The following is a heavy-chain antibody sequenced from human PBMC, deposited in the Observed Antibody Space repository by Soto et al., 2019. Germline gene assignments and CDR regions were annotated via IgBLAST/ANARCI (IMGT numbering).Heavy chain of an antibody. CDR3: ARYRSEDYGDYDVHSGMDV. J-gene: IGHJ6*02. V-gene: IGHV5-51*01. D-gene: IGHD4-17*01. CDR1: GYTFTDYW. Sequence: GESLKISCKGSGYTFTDYWIGWVRQLPGKGLEWMGIIYPGDSDTRYSPSFQGHVTITVDKSTNTAYLQWNTLRASDTATYYCARYRSEDYGDYDVHSGMDVWGQGTTVTVSS. CDR2: IYPGDSDT.